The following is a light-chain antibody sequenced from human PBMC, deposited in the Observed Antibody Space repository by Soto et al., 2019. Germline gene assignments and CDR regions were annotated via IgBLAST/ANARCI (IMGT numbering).Light chain of an antibody. Sequence: DIQMTQSPSTLSGSVGDRLTITCRASQTISSWLAWYQQKPGKXPKXXIYKASSLESGVPSRFSGSGSGTELTLNISSLQPDDVETYYCQQYNSYPWTFGQGTKVEIK. V-gene: IGKV1-5*03. J-gene: IGKJ1*01. CDR2: KAS. CDR3: QQYNSYPWT. CDR1: QTISSW.